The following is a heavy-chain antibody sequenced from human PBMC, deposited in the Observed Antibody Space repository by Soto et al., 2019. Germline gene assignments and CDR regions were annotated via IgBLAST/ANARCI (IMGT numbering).Heavy chain of an antibody. V-gene: IGHV4-59*01. J-gene: IGHJ3*02. D-gene: IGHD2-21*01. CDR1: GGSISSYY. Sequence: SETLSLTCTVSGGSISSYYWSWSRQPPGKGLEWIGYGCYSGSTNYNPSLKSRGTISVDTSKNQFSLKLSSVTAADTAAYYCARDSCPHTWGSAHDAFDIWGQGTMVTVSS. CDR2: GCYSGST. CDR3: ARDSCPHTWGSAHDAFDI.